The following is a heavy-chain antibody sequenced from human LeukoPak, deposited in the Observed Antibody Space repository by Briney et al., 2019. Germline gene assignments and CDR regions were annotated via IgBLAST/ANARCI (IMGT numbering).Heavy chain of an antibody. CDR1: GFTFSSYS. V-gene: IGHV3-21*01. J-gene: IGHJ4*02. CDR3: ARDARADY. Sequence: GGSLRLSCAASGFTFSSYSMNWVRQAPGKGLEWVSSISSSSYIYYADSLKGRFTISRDNAKNSLYLQMSSLRAEDTAVYYCARDARADYWGQGTLVTVSS. CDR2: ISSSSYI.